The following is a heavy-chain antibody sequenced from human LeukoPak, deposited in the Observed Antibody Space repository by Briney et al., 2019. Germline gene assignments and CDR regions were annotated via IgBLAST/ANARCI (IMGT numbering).Heavy chain of an antibody. Sequence: PSETLSLTCAVYGGSFSGYYWSWIRQAPGKGLEWFGEINHSGSTNYNPSLKSRVTISVDTSKDQFSLKLSSVTAADTAVYYCARSKRRYGSENYYYYGMDVWGQGTAVTVSS. D-gene: IGHD3-10*01. V-gene: IGHV4-34*01. CDR2: INHSGST. CDR3: ARSKRRYGSENYYYYGMDV. J-gene: IGHJ6*02. CDR1: GGSFSGYY.